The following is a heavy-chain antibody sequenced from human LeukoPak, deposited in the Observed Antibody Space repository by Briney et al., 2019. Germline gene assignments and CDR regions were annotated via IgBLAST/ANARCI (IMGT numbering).Heavy chain of an antibody. CDR3: AKDPDCTSGICYTFFDY. J-gene: IGHJ4*02. V-gene: IGHV3-11*01. CDR1: GFTFSDHY. D-gene: IGHD2-8*01. CDR2: ISGSGTTT. Sequence: GGSLRLSCAASGFTFSDHYMSWIRQAPGKGLEWVAYISGSGTTTFYADSVKGRFTVSRDNAKNSLYLQMNSLRAEDTAVYYCAKDPDCTSGICYTFFDYWGQGTLVTVSS.